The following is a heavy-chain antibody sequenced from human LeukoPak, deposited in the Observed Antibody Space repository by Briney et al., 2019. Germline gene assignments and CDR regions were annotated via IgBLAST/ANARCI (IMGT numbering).Heavy chain of an antibody. D-gene: IGHD1-1*01. Sequence: TGGSLRLSCAASGFTVSSNYMSWVRQAPGKGLEWVSVIYSGGSTYYADSVKGRFTISRDNSKNTLYLQINSLRAEDTAVYYCARVPTGGYYFDYWGQGTLVTVPS. CDR2: IYSGGST. CDR1: GFTVSSNY. J-gene: IGHJ4*02. V-gene: IGHV3-66*01. CDR3: ARVPTGGYYFDY.